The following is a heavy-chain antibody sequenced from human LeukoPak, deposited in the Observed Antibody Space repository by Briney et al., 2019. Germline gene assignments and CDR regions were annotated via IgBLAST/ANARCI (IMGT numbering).Heavy chain of an antibody. CDR3: AKDPPMGIGSSWYANWFDP. J-gene: IGHJ5*02. V-gene: IGHV3-23*01. D-gene: IGHD6-13*01. CDR2: TSGSGGST. Sequence: GGSLRLSCAASGFTFSSYAMSWVRQAPGKGLEWVSATSGSGGSTYYADSVKGRFTISRDNSKNTLYLQMNSLRAEDTAVYYCAKDPPMGIGSSWYANWFDPWGQGTLVTVSS. CDR1: GFTFSSYA.